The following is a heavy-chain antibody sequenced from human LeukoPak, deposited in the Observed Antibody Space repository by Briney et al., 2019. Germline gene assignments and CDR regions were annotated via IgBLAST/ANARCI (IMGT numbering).Heavy chain of an antibody. J-gene: IGHJ3*02. CDR3: ARQVYHYDSFDAFDI. CDR2: IYPGDSDI. Sequence: GESLKISFKGSGCRFTSYWIGWVRQMPGKGLEWMGIIYPGDSDIRYSPASQGQVTISADKSISTAYLQWSSLKASDTAMYYCARQVYHYDSFDAFDIWGQGTMVTVSS. CDR1: GCRFTSYW. V-gene: IGHV5-51*01. D-gene: IGHD3-22*01.